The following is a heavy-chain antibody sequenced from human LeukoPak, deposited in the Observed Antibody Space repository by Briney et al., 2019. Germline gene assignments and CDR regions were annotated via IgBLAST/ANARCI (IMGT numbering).Heavy chain of an antibody. V-gene: IGHV1-46*03. D-gene: IGHD2-2*01. Sequence: GASVKVSCKASGYTFTSYYMHWVRQAPGQGLEWMGIINPSGDSTTYAQKFQGRVTMTRDTSTSTVYMELSSLRSDDTAIYYCSACSATRSLEVNYYYMDVWGKGTTVTVSS. CDR1: GYTFTSYY. CDR2: INPSGDST. J-gene: IGHJ6*03. CDR3: SACSATRSLEVNYYYMDV.